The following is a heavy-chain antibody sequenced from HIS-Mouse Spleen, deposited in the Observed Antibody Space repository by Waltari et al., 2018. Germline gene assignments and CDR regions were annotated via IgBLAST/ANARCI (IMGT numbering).Heavy chain of an antibody. D-gene: IGHD2-8*01. CDR1: GFTFSSSG. CDR3: AKGGLMVYAIGDY. Sequence: QVQLVESGGGVVQPGRSLRLSCAADGFTFSSSGMHWVRQSPGKGREWVAVIWYDGSNKYYADSVKGRFTISRDNSKNTLYLQMNSLRAEDTAVYYCAKGGLMVYAIGDYWGQGTLVTVSS. J-gene: IGHJ4*02. V-gene: IGHV3-33*06. CDR2: IWYDGSNK.